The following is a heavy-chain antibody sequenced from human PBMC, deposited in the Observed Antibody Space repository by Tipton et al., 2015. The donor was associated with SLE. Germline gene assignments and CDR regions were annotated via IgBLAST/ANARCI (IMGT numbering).Heavy chain of an antibody. CDR2: IHYSGSA. J-gene: IGHJ3*02. D-gene: IGHD5-12*01. CDR1: GGSISSDNYF. V-gene: IGHV4-31*02. CDR3: AGEVNIISDSDAFAI. Sequence: LRLSCTVSGGSISSDNYFWRWIRHHPGKGLEWIGYIHYSGSAYYNPSFKIRFMISVDTSKNQFSLNLSSVTAAYPAVYYCAGEVNIISDSDAFAIWGPGPLVTVSS.